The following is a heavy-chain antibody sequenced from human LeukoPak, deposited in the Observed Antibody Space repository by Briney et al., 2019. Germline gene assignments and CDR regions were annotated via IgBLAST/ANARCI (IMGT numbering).Heavy chain of an antibody. Sequence: SETLSLTCSVTGDSISTYHWNWIRKPPGMGLEWIAYMQSTGNSKYNPSLKSRATMSVDTSKNQVVLNLSSVTAADTAVYYCARDKRHSYGRYFAHWGQGMLVTVSS. CDR1: GDSISTYH. D-gene: IGHD5-18*01. CDR3: ARDKRHSYGRYFAH. V-gene: IGHV4-59*01. J-gene: IGHJ4*02. CDR2: MQSTGNS.